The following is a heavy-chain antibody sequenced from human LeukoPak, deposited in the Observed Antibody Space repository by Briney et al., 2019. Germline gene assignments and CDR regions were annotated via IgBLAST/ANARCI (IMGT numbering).Heavy chain of an antibody. CDR1: GGSISSYH. Sequence: SETLSLTRTVSGGSISSYHWSWIRQPPGKGLEWIGYIYTSGSTNYNPSLKSRVTISVDTSKNQFSLKLSSVTAADTAVYYCARHALNYDILTGYQPYYFDYWGQGTLVTVSS. CDR3: ARHALNYDILTGYQPYYFDY. J-gene: IGHJ4*02. CDR2: IYTSGST. D-gene: IGHD3-9*01. V-gene: IGHV4-4*09.